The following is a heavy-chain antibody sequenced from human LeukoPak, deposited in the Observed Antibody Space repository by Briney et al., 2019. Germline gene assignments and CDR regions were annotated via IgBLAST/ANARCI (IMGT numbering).Heavy chain of an antibody. CDR1: GGSFGGYY. CDR2: INHSGST. Sequence: SETLSLTCAVYGGSFGGYYWRWIRQPPGKGLEWIGEINHSGSTNYNPSLKSRVTISVDTSKNQFSLKLSSVTAADTAVYYCARGGVAARRGLSYWGQGTLVTVSS. CDR3: ARGGVAARRGLSY. J-gene: IGHJ4*02. D-gene: IGHD6-6*01. V-gene: IGHV4-34*01.